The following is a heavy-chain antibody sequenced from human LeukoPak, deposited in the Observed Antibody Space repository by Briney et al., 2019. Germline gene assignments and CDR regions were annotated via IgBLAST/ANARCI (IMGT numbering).Heavy chain of an antibody. Sequence: GGSLRLSCAASGFTFSSYAMSWVRQAPGKGLEWVSAISGSGGSTYYADSVKGRFTISRDNSMNTLYLQMNSLRAEDTAVYYCAKGSFYYYDSSGYYPSYYFDYWGQGTLVTVSS. CDR1: GFTFSSYA. CDR3: AKGSFYYYDSSGYYPSYYFDY. J-gene: IGHJ4*02. CDR2: ISGSGGST. V-gene: IGHV3-23*01. D-gene: IGHD3-22*01.